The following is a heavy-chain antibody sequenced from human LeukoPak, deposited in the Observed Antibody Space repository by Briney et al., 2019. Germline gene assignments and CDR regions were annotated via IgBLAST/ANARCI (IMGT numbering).Heavy chain of an antibody. CDR2: IYSGGST. CDR3: ASAEDYGDYSDAFDI. D-gene: IGHD4-17*01. J-gene: IGHJ3*02. V-gene: IGHV3-53*04. Sequence: GGSLRLSCAVSGITLSNYGMSWVRQAPGKGLEWVSVIYSGGSTYYADSVKGRFTISRHNSKNTLYLQMNSLRAEDTVVYYCASAEDYGDYSDAFDIWGQGTMVTVSS. CDR1: GITLSNYG.